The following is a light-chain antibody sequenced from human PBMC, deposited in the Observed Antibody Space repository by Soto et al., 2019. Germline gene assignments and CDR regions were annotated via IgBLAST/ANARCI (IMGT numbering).Light chain of an antibody. Sequence: QSVLIQPPSASGTPGQRVTISCSGSSSDIGSTTVNWNQQLPGTAPKILIYNNDRRPSGVPDRFSGSRSGTSASLAISGLQSEDKADYYCAIWDDSLIGPRAVFGGGTQLTVL. CDR2: NND. CDR3: AIWDDSLIGPRAV. V-gene: IGLV1-44*01. CDR1: SSDIGSTT. J-gene: IGLJ7*01.